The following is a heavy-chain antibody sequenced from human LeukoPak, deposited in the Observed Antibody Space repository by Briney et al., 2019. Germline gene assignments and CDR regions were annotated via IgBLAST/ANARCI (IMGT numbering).Heavy chain of an antibody. Sequence: KPSETLSLTCAVYGGSVSGYYWSWIRQRPGKGLEWVGEINHSGSTNYNPSLKGRVTISVDTSKDQFSLKLSSVTAADTAVYYCARVAARIYWFDPWGQGTLVTVSS. D-gene: IGHD6-6*01. CDR2: INHSGST. CDR1: GGSVSGYY. V-gene: IGHV4-34*01. CDR3: ARVAARIYWFDP. J-gene: IGHJ5*02.